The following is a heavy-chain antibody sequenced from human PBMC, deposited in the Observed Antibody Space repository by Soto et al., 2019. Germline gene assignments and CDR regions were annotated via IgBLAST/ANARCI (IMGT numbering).Heavy chain of an antibody. CDR2: IIPIFGTA. V-gene: IGHV1-69*12. D-gene: IGHD2-21*02. CDR1: GGTFSSYA. J-gene: IGHJ6*02. CDR3: ARSYCGGDCSLIYYYGMDV. Sequence: QVQLVQSGAEVKKPGSSVKVSCKASGGTFSSYAISWVRQAPGQGLEWMGGIIPIFGTANYAQKFQGRVTITADESTSTAYMELGSLRSEDTAVYYCARSYCGGDCSLIYYYGMDVWGQGTTVTVSS.